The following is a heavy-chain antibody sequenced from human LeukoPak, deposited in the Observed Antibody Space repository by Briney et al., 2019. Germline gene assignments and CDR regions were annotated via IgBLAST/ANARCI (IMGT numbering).Heavy chain of an antibody. D-gene: IGHD6-19*01. CDR1: GGSISSSNW. V-gene: IGHV4-4*02. CDR2: IYHSGST. J-gene: IGHJ4*02. Sequence: SGTLSLTCAVPGGSISSSNWWSWVRQPPGQGLEWIGEIYHSGSTNYNPSLKSRVTISVDKSKNQFSLKLSSVTAADTAVYYCARRRAVAGPYFDYWGQGTLVTVSS. CDR3: ARRRAVAGPYFDY.